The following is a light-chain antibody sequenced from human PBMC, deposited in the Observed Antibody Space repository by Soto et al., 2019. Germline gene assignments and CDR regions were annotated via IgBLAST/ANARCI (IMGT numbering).Light chain of an antibody. CDR3: QQYNSYPRT. J-gene: IGKJ1*01. CDR1: QSISSW. Sequence: DIRRTQSPSTLSASVGDRLTITCRASQSISSWLAWYQQTPGKAPKLLIYDASSLESGVPSRFSGSGSGTEFTLTIRSLQPGDFATYYCQQYNSYPRTFGQGTKVDIK. CDR2: DAS. V-gene: IGKV1-5*01.